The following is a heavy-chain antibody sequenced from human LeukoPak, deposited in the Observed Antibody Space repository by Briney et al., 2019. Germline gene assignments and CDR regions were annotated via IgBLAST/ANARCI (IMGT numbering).Heavy chain of an antibody. CDR3: ARGGPATTIDY. J-gene: IGHJ4*02. CDR2: ISGGGGTT. V-gene: IGHV3-23*01. Sequence: SGGSLRLSCAASGFTFSNYAMSWVRQAPGKGLEWVSGISGGGGTTYYTDAVKGRFTISRHNSKNTLYLQMNNLRAEDTAVYYCARGGPATTIDYWGRGTLVTVSS. CDR1: GFTFSNYA. D-gene: IGHD1-1*01.